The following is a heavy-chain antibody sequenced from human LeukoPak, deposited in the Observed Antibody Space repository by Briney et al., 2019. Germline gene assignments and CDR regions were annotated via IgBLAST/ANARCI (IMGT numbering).Heavy chain of an antibody. Sequence: HPGGSLRLSCAASGFTFSSYSMNWVRQAPGKGLEWVSYISSSSSTISYADSVKGRFTISRDNPENSLYLQMNSLRDDDTAVYYCARVYRGEDDHVRFDPWGQGTLVTVSS. V-gene: IGHV3-48*02. CDR1: GFTFSSYS. CDR2: ISSSSSTI. CDR3: ARVYRGEDDHVRFDP. J-gene: IGHJ5*02. D-gene: IGHD2-15*01.